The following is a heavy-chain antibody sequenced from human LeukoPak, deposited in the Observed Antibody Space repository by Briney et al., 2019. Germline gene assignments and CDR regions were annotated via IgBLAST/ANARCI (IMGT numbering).Heavy chain of an antibody. D-gene: IGHD5-12*01. CDR3: AKGAYDYIEIAYFDY. CDR2: IIGSSGST. J-gene: IGHJ4*02. Sequence: PGGSLRLSCVASGFSFNNYAMNWVRQAPGKGLEWVSLIIGSSGSTFYADSAKGRFTISRDKSKNTLYLQMNSLRAEDTAVYYCAKGAYDYIEIAYFDYWGQGSLVTVS. CDR1: GFSFNNYA. V-gene: IGHV3-23*01.